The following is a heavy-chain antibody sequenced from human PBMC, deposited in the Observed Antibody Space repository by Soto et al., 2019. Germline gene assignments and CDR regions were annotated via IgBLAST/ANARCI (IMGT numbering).Heavy chain of an antibody. J-gene: IGHJ4*02. CDR1: GGSISSSSYY. V-gene: IGHV4-39*01. CDR3: ASSAGYSSGWQRH. Sequence: SETLSLTCTVSGGSISSSSYYWGWIRQPPGKGLEWIGSIYYSGSTYYNPSLKSRVTISVDTSKNQFSLKLGSVTAADTAVYYCASSAGYSSGWQRHWGQGTLVTVSS. D-gene: IGHD6-19*01. CDR2: IYYSGST.